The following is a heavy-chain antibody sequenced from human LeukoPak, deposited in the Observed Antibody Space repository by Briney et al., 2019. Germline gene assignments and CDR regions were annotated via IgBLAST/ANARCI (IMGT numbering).Heavy chain of an antibody. D-gene: IGHD3-22*01. V-gene: IGHV3-23*01. CDR3: AKGRVIVVVISSFDY. CDR1: GFTFGSYA. J-gene: IGHJ4*02. Sequence: GGSLRLSCAASGFTFGSYAMSWVRQAPGKGLEWVSAISGSGGSTYYADSVKGRFTISRDNSKNTLYLQMNSLRAEDTAVYYCAKGRVIVVVISSFDYWGQGTLVTVSS. CDR2: ISGSGGST.